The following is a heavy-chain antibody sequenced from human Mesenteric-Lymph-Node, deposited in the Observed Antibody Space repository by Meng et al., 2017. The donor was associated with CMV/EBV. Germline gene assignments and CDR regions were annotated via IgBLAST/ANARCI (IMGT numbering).Heavy chain of an antibody. CDR1: GGSISSSNW. CDR3: ARERNAVAGGQFEY. J-gene: IGHJ4*02. D-gene: IGHD6-19*01. CDR2: IYYRGTT. Sequence: VSGGSISSSNWWSWVRQHPGKGLEWIGYIYYRGTTYYNPSLKSRVTISVDTSKNQFSLKLASVTAADTAVFYCARERNAVAGGQFEYWGPGTLVTVSS. V-gene: IGHV4-4*02.